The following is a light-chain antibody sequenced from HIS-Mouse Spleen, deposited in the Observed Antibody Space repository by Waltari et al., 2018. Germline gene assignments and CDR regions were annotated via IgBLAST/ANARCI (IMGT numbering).Light chain of an antibody. Sequence: DIQLTQSPSSFSASTGDRVTITCRASQGISSYLAWYQQKPGKAPKLLIYKASSLESGVPSRFSGSGSGTEFTLTISSLQPDDFATYYCQQYNSYPYTFGQGTKLEIK. J-gene: IGKJ2*01. CDR3: QQYNSYPYT. V-gene: IGKV1-5*03. CDR1: QGISSY. CDR2: KAS.